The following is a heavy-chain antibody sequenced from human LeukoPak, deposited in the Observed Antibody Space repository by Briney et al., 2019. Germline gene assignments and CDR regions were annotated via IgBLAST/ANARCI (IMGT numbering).Heavy chain of an antibody. CDR1: GFTFSDYY. V-gene: IGHV3-11*01. D-gene: IGHD3-22*01. CDR2: ISSSGSTI. CDR3: ARDPSYDSSGYSDY. J-gene: IGHJ4*02. Sequence: AGGSLRLSCAASGFTFSDYYMSWIRQAPGKGLEWVSYISSSGSTIYYADSVKGRFTISRDNAKNSLYLQMNSLRAEDTAVYYCARDPSYDSSGYSDYWGQGTLVTVSS.